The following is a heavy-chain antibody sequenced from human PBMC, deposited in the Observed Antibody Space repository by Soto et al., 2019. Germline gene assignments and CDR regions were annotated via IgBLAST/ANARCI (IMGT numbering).Heavy chain of an antibody. J-gene: IGHJ6*02. CDR3: ARGPSIAARLPSYYYYYGMDV. CDR1: GGTFSSYA. V-gene: IGHV1-69*06. CDR2: IIPIFGTA. Sequence: SVKVSCKASGGTFSSYAISWVRQAPGQGLEWMGGIIPIFGTANYAQKFQGRVTITADKSTSTAYMGLSSLRSEDTAVYYCARGPSIAARLPSYYYYYGMDVWGQGTTVTVSS. D-gene: IGHD6-6*01.